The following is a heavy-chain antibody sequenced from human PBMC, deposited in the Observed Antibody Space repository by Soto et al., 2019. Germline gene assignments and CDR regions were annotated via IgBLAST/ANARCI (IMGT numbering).Heavy chain of an antibody. V-gene: IGHV1-46*01. D-gene: IGHD6-13*01. J-gene: IGHJ4*02. CDR3: ARDSIAAAGTPNFDY. CDR2: INPSGGST. Sequence: ASLKGSCKASGYTFTSYYMPCVRQSPLQWLEWMGIINPSGGSTSYAQKFQGRVTMTRDTSTSTVYMELSSLRSEDTAVYYCARDSIAAAGTPNFDYWGERTLVTVSS. CDR1: GYTFTSYY.